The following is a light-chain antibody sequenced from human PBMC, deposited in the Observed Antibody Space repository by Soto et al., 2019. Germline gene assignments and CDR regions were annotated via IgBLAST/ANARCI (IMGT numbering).Light chain of an antibody. Sequence: QSALTQPASVSGSPGQSITISCTGTSSDVGGYNYVSWYQQHPGKAPKLMIYAVSNRPSGVSNRFSGSKSGNTASLTISGIQAEDEADYYCSTSSSTSTTWVFGGGTKLTVL. CDR2: AVS. J-gene: IGLJ3*02. CDR3: STSSSTSTTWV. CDR1: SSDVGGYNY. V-gene: IGLV2-14*01.